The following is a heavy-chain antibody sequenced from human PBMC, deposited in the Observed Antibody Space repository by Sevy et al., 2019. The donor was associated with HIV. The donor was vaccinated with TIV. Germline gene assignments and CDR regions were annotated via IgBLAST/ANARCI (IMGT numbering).Heavy chain of an antibody. J-gene: IGHJ5*02. V-gene: IGHV4-59*01. CDR2: IHYTGTT. CDR1: GGSISAYH. Sequence: SETLSLTCTVSGGSISAYHWSWVRQPPGKGLEYIGYIHYTGTTNYNPSLKSRVTISVDTSKNQFSLKLSSVTAADTALYYCARAPPVRSGDDSLNWFDPWGQRTLVTVSS. CDR3: ARAPPVRSGDDSLNWFDP. D-gene: IGHD5-12*01.